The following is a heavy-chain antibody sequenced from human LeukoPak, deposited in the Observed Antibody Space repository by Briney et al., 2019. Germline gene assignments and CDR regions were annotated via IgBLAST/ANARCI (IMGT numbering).Heavy chain of an antibody. CDR1: GFTLSTYS. V-gene: IGHV3-21*01. J-gene: IGHJ6*02. CDR3: ARGGVGLVIIPGWEYDYYGLDV. D-gene: IGHD3/OR15-3a*01. Sequence: GGSLRLSCAASGFTLSTYSMNWVRQAPGKGLEWVSSISGSATYMYYADSVKGRFTISRDNAKNSLYLQMNSLRAEDTAVYYCARGGVGLVIIPGWEYDYYGLDVWGQGTTVTVSS. CDR2: ISGSATYM.